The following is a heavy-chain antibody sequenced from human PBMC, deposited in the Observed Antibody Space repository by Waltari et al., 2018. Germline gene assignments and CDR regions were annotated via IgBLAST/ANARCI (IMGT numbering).Heavy chain of an antibody. D-gene: IGHD1-20*01. J-gene: IGHJ4*02. CDR2: ISDDGSTT. CDR1: GFTFTNYG. Sequence: QVQLVESGGGVVQPGGSLRLSCITSGFTFTNYGKHWVRQTPGKGVEWVAFISDDGSTTYYADSVKGRFTISRDTSKNTVFLQMSSLRAEDTAVYYCAKDSAFRYNLYANYYFEFWGQGTLVTVSS. V-gene: IGHV3-30*18. CDR3: AKDSAFRYNLYANYYFEF.